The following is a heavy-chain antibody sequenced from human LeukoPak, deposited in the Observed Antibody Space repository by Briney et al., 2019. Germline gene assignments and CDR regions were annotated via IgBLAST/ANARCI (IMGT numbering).Heavy chain of an antibody. V-gene: IGHV3-23*01. D-gene: IGHD3-3*01. J-gene: IGHJ4*02. CDR2: ISGSGGST. CDR3: AKPYYDFWSGYYTGGGDY. CDR1: GFTFSSYA. Sequence: GGSLRLSCAASGFTFSSYAMSWVRQAPGKGLEWVSAISGSGGSTYYADSVKGRFTISRDNSKNTLYLQMNSPRAEDTAVYYCAKPYYDFWSGYYTGGGDYWGQGTLVTVSS.